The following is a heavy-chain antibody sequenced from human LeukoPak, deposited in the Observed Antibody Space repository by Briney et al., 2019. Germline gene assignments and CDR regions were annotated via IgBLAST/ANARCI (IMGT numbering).Heavy chain of an antibody. Sequence: SETLSLTCTVSGGSISSYYWSWIRQPPGKGLEWIGYIYYSGSTNYNPSLKSRVTISVDTSKNQFSLKLSSVTAADTPVYYCARTSSYYFDYWGQGTLVTVSS. CDR3: ARTSSYYFDY. D-gene: IGHD3-10*01. V-gene: IGHV4-59*08. J-gene: IGHJ4*02. CDR2: IYYSGST. CDR1: GGSISSYY.